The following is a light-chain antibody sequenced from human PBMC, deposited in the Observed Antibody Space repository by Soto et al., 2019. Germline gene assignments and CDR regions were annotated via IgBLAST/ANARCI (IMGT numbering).Light chain of an antibody. CDR3: LRYGDSPPAYT. CDR2: DAS. CDR1: QSVSSRN. Sequence: EIVLTQSPGTVSLSPEERATLSCRASQSVSSRNLAWYRQKPGQAPSLLIFDASNRATGIPDRFSGSGSGTDFTLTISRLEPEDCAVYNCLRYGDSPPAYTFGQGTKLEIK. V-gene: IGKV3-20*01. J-gene: IGKJ2*01.